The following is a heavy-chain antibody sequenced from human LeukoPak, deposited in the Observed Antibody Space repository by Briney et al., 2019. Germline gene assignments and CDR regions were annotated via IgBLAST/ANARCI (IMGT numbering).Heavy chain of an antibody. J-gene: IGHJ4*02. Sequence: ASETLSLTCAVYGGSFSGYYWSWIRQPPGKGLEWIGEINHSGSTNYNPSLKSRVTISVDTSKNQFSLKLSSVTAADTAVYYCARVRRYCGGDCSRYFDYWGQGTLVTVSS. V-gene: IGHV4-34*01. CDR3: ARVRRYCGGDCSRYFDY. CDR1: GGSFSGYY. D-gene: IGHD2-21*01. CDR2: INHSGST.